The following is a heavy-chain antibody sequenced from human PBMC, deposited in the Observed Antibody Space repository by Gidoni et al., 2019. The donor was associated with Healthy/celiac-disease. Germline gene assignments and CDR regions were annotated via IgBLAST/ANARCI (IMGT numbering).Heavy chain of an antibody. CDR2: TRNKANSYTT. CDR1: GFTFSDHY. V-gene: IGHV3-72*01. Sequence: EVQLVESGGGLVQPGGSLRLSCAASGFTFSDHYMDWVRQAPGKGLEWVGRTRNKANSYTTEYAASVKGRFTISRDDSKNSLYLQMNSLKTEDTAVYYCARVQNDYDILTGYYSEAIDYWGQGTLVTVSS. J-gene: IGHJ4*02. CDR3: ARVQNDYDILTGYYSEAIDY. D-gene: IGHD3-9*01.